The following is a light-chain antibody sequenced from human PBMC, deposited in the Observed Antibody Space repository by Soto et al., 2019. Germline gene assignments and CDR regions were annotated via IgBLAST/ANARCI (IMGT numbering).Light chain of an antibody. J-gene: IGKJ1*01. Sequence: DIVLTQSPGTLSFSPGERATLSCRASQRVSSSYLAWYQQKPGQAPRLLIYGASTRATGIPARFSGRGSGTEFTLTISSLQSEDFAIYYCQQYNNWPRTFGQGTKVDI. CDR3: QQYNNWPRT. V-gene: IGKV3-15*01. CDR1: QRVSSSY. CDR2: GAS.